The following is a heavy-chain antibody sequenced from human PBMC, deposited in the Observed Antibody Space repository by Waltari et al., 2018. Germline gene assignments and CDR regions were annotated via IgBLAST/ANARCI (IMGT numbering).Heavy chain of an antibody. CDR2: VDPEDGET. J-gene: IGHJ4*02. D-gene: IGHD5-12*01. Sequence: QVQLVQSGAEVKKPGASVKISCKVSGYTLPELSMHWGRQHPGKGLEWMGGVDPEDGETIYAQKFQGRVTMTEDTSTDTAYMELSSLRSEDTAVYYCATAKSRDGYNKGVYFDYWGQGTLVTVSS. V-gene: IGHV1-24*01. CDR3: ATAKSRDGYNKGVYFDY. CDR1: GYTLPELS.